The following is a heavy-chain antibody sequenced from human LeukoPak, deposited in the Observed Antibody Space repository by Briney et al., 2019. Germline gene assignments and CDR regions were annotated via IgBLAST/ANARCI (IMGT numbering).Heavy chain of an antibody. J-gene: IGHJ4*02. V-gene: IGHV3-73*01. Sequence: GGSLRLSCAASGFTFSGSAMHWVRQASGKGLEWVGRVRSKANSYATAYAASVKGRFTISRDDSKNTAYLQMNSLKTEDTAVYYCTRPSDFWSGYYDYWGQGTLVTVSS. CDR2: VRSKANSYAT. CDR1: GFTFSGSA. CDR3: TRPSDFWSGYYDY. D-gene: IGHD3-3*01.